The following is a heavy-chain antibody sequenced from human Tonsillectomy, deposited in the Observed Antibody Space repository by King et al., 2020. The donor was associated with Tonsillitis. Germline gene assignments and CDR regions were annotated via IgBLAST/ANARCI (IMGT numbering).Heavy chain of an antibody. CDR3: ARDRSEVVVTAIPYYFDY. CDR2: ISFDGSNK. V-gene: IGHV3-30*01. Sequence: VQLVESGGGVVQPGRSLRLSCAASGFTFSGYAMHWIRQAPGKGLEWGAVISFDGSNKNYADSVKGRFTISRDNSKNTLRLQMNSLRAEDTAVYYCARDRSEVVVTAIPYYFDYWGQGTLVTVSS. CDR1: GFTFSGYA. D-gene: IGHD2-21*02. J-gene: IGHJ4*02.